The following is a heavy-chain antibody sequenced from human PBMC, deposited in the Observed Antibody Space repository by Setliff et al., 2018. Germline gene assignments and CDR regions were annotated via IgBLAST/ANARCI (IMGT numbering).Heavy chain of an antibody. J-gene: IGHJ4*02. Sequence: SETLSLTCDGSSYSISRGYYWGWIRQAPGKGLEFIGSIYHGGNIVYNPSLESRVTISADTSKNQFSLTLTSVTAADTAVYYCARAPPPWLQSLGGDYWGQGTLVTVSS. CDR2: IYHGGNI. V-gene: IGHV4-38-2*01. CDR3: ARAPPPWLQSLGGDY. CDR1: SYSISRGYY. D-gene: IGHD5-12*01.